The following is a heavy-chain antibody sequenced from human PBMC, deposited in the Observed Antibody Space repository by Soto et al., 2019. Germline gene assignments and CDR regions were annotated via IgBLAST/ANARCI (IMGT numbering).Heavy chain of an antibody. Sequence: QMQLEQSGPEVKKPGTSVKVSCKASGFTFTSSAFQWVRQARGQSLERIGWSAVGSGYTNYAQRFQDRVTLTRDMSTATTYMELSRLTSEDTAIYYCAADATAWQQMVPSDYWGQGTLGTVSS. CDR2: SAVGSGYT. V-gene: IGHV1-58*01. D-gene: IGHD2-8*01. CDR1: GFTFTSSA. J-gene: IGHJ4*02. CDR3: AADATAWQQMVPSDY.